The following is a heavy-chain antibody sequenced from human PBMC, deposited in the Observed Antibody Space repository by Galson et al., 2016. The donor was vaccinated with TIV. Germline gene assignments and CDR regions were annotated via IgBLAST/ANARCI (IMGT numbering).Heavy chain of an antibody. J-gene: IGHJ6*02. CDR3: ARALVQGVVSQYYGMDV. CDR1: DYTFTSYG. Sequence: SVKVSCKASDYTFTSYGISWVRQAPGQGLEWMGWISAYTGNTNYAQKFQGRVTMTTDSSTSTAYMELRTLRSDDTAVYFCARALVQGVVSQYYGMDVWGQGTTVTVSS. D-gene: IGHD3-10*01. CDR2: ISAYTGNT. V-gene: IGHV1-18*01.